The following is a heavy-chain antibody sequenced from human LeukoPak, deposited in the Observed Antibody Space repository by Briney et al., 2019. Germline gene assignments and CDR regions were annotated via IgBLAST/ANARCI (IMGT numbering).Heavy chain of an antibody. CDR2: ISRSGGST. CDR1: GFTFSNYA. J-gene: IGHJ4*02. V-gene: IGHV3-23*01. Sequence: GGSLRLSCAASGFTFSNYAMSWVRQAPGKGLECVSGISRSGGSTYYADSVKGRFTISRDNSKNTLYLQMNSLRAEDTAVYYCAKELSIAVAGEFDYWGQGTLVTVSS. D-gene: IGHD6-19*01. CDR3: AKELSIAVAGEFDY.